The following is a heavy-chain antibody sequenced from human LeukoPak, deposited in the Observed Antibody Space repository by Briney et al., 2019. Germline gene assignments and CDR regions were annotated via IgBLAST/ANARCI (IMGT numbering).Heavy chain of an antibody. V-gene: IGHV1-46*01. CDR1: GYTFTSYY. J-gene: IGHJ6*02. CDR3: AREVYDILTGGYYGMDV. CDR2: INPSGGST. D-gene: IGHD3-9*01. Sequence: GASVKVSCKASGYTFTSYYMHWVRQAPGQGLEWMGIINPSGGSTSYAQKFRGGVTMTRDTSTSTAYMELRSLRSDDTAVYYCAREVYDILTGGYYGMDVWGQGTTVTVSS.